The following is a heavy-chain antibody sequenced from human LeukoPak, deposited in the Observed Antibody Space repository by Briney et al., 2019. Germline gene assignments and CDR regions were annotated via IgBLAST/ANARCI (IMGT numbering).Heavy chain of an antibody. CDR2: IIPIFGTA. CDR3: ARVILHGDYPDGYFDY. V-gene: IGHV1-69*13. J-gene: IGHJ4*02. CDR1: GGTFSSYA. Sequence: ASVKASCKASGGTFSSYAISWVRQAPGQGLEWMGGIIPIFGTANYAQKFQGRVTITADESTSTAYMELSSLRSEDTAVYYCARVILHGDYPDGYFDYWGQGTLVTVSS. D-gene: IGHD4-17*01.